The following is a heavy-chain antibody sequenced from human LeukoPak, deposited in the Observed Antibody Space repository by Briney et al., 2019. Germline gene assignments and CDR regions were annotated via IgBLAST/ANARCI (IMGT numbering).Heavy chain of an antibody. D-gene: IGHD2-21*02. J-gene: IGHJ3*02. CDR1: GYSFTSYW. V-gene: IGHV5-51*01. CDR3: ARQLNCGGDCYGPNDAFDI. CDR2: IYPGDSDT. Sequence: GESLKISCKGSGYSFTSYWIGWVRQMPGKGLEWMGIIYPGDSDTRYSPSLQGQVTISADKSISTAYLQWSSLKASDTAMYYCARQLNCGGDCYGPNDAFDIWGQGTMVTVSS.